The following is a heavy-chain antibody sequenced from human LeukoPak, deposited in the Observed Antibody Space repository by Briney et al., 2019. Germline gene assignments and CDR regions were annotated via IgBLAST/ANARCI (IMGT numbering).Heavy chain of an antibody. J-gene: IGHJ4*02. CDR2: VSYDGSDK. Sequence: GGSLRLSCAASGFTFSNYDMYWVRQAPGRGLDWVAVVSYDGSDKYYADSVKGRFTISRDNAKNSVYLQMNSLRAEDTAVYYCARDLYYYGSGSYVPGLPDFWGQGTLVTVSS. CDR3: ARDLYYYGSGSYVPGLPDF. V-gene: IGHV3-33*05. CDR1: GFTFSNYD. D-gene: IGHD3-10*01.